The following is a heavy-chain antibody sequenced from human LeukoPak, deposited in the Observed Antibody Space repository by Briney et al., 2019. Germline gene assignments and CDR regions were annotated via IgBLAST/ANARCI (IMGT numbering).Heavy chain of an antibody. V-gene: IGHV3-30*02. Sequence: GGSLRLSCAASGFTFSSYGMHWVRQAPGKGLEWVAFIRYDGSNKYYADSVKGRFTISRDNSKNTLYLQMNSLRAADTAVHCARDKGTSYLSSFDYWGQGTLVTVSS. CDR3: ARDKGTSYLSSFDY. D-gene: IGHD6-6*01. J-gene: IGHJ4*02. CDR1: GFTFSSYG. CDR2: IRYDGSNK.